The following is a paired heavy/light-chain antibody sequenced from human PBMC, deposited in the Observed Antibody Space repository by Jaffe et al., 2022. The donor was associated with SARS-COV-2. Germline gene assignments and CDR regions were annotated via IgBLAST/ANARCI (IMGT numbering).Light chain of an antibody. CDR1: GSNIGGNY. Sequence: QSVLTQSPSASGAPGQRVTISCSGSGSNIGGNYVYWYNQLPGRAPKLLIYRNDQRPSGVADRFSGSKSGTSASLAISGVRSDDEADYYCAAWDDSLSGVVFGGGTKLTVL. CDR2: RND. J-gene: IGLJ2*01. V-gene: IGLV1-47*01. CDR3: AAWDDSLSGVV.
Heavy chain of an antibody. CDR2: VYNTGTT. Sequence: QVQLQESGPGLVRPSETLSLSCTVSGGSGSGGAYFWTWIRQSPGKGLEWIGYVYNTGTTKYNPSLESRATISIDSSNNHFSLRLTSMTAADTAIYYCAADVFYGFFDPWGQGTLVIVSS. CDR3: AADVFYGFFDP. J-gene: IGHJ5*02. D-gene: IGHD3-10*01. V-gene: IGHV4-61*03. CDR1: GGSGSGGAYF.